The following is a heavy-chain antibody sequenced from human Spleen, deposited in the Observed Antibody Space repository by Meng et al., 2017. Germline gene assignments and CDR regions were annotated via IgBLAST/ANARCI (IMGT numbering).Heavy chain of an antibody. CDR2: INHSGST. V-gene: IGHV4-34*01. CDR1: GWSFSDYY. D-gene: IGHD4-11*01. J-gene: IGHJ4*02. Sequence: QVRLMQLGSGLCRPSETLSLTCVGSGWSFSDYYWCWIRQPPGKGLEWIGEINHSGSTNYNPSLESRATISVDTSQNNLSLKLSSVTAADSAVYYCARGPTTMAHDFDYWGQGTLVTVSS. CDR3: ARGPTTMAHDFDY.